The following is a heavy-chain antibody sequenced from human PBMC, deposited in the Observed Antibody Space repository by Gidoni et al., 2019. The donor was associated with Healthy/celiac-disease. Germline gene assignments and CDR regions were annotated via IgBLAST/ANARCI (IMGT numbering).Heavy chain of an antibody. CDR2: INHSGST. Sequence: QVQLQQWGAGLLKPSETLSLTCAVYGGSFRGYYWSWIRQPPGKGLEWIGEINHSGSTNYNPSLKSRVTISVDTSKNQFSLKLSSVTAADTAVYYCARGRPDIVVVPAALFDYWGQGTLVTVSS. CDR1: GGSFRGYY. D-gene: IGHD2-2*01. V-gene: IGHV4-34*01. J-gene: IGHJ4*02. CDR3: ARGRPDIVVVPAALFDY.